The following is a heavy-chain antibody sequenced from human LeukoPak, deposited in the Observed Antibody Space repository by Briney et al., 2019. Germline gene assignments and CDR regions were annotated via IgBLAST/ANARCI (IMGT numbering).Heavy chain of an antibody. V-gene: IGHV3-30*18. CDR3: AKANYGDYVFDY. J-gene: IGHJ4*02. CDR2: ISYDGSNK. CDR1: GFTFSSYG. Sequence: HPGGSLRLSCAASGFTFSSYGMHWVRRAPGKGLEWVAVISYDGSNKYYADSVKGRFTISRDNSKNTLYLQMNSLRAEDTAVYYCAKANYGDYVFDYWGQGTLVTVSS. D-gene: IGHD4-17*01.